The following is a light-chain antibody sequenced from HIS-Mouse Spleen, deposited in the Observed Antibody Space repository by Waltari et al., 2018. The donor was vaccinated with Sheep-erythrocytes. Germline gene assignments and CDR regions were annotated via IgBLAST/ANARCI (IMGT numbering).Light chain of an antibody. J-gene: IGLJ1*01. CDR1: SSDVGGYHY. V-gene: IGLV2-11*01. CDR2: DVS. CDR3: CSYAGSYNHV. Sequence: QSALTQPRSVSGSPGQSVTISCTGTSSDVGGYHYFSWYQQHPAKAPKLMIYDVSKRRSVVPDRFSVSKSGNTASLTISGRQAEDEADYYCCSYAGSYNHVFATGTKVTVL.